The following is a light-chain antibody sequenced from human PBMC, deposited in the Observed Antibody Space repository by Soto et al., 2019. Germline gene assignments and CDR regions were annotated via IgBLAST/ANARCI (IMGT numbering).Light chain of an antibody. CDR3: EQSFTSPLA. Sequence: DTQMTRWPSTQPETVGERESITLRASQSIGSYLNWHQQKPGKAPNVLINVASTLRSGVPSRFSGSGSGTDFNLTLNSLQPGDFAIYFCEQSFTSPLAFGGGTKVDIK. CDR1: QSIGSY. CDR2: VAS. V-gene: IGKV1-39*01. J-gene: IGKJ4*01.